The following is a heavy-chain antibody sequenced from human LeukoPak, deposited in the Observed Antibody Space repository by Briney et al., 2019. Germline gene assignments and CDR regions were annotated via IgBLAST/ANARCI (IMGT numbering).Heavy chain of an antibody. CDR2: IHYTEGG. V-gene: IGHV4-59*01. CDR3: ARDYYDSGGFHRTFDI. J-gene: IGHJ3*02. Sequence: PSETLSLTCTVFRGSISSYHWSWIRQSRGKGLEWIGYIHYTEGGNYNPSLKSRVTISLDTSRNQFSLKLTSVTAADTAVYYCARDYYDSGGFHRTFDIWGQGTMVTVSS. CDR1: RGSISSYH. D-gene: IGHD3-22*01.